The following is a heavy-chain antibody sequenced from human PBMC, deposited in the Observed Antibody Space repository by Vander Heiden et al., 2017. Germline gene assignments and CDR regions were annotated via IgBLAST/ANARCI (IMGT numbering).Heavy chain of an antibody. J-gene: IGHJ3*02. CDR3: ARHWNYDDAFDI. V-gene: IGHV3-7*01. CDR1: GFTFSRYW. D-gene: IGHD1-7*01. Sequence: EVQLVESGGGLVQPGGSLRLPCAASGFTFSRYWMSWVRQGPGKGLEWVAKIKQDGSEKYYVDSVKGRFTISRDNAKNSLYLQMNSLRAEDTAVYYCARHWNYDDAFDIWGQGTMVTVSS. CDR2: IKQDGSEK.